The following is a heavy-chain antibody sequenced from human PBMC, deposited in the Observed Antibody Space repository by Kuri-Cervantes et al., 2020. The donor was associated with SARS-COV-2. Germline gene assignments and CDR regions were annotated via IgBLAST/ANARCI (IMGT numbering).Heavy chain of an antibody. D-gene: IGHD3-10*01. CDR3: ARDQAYYYGSGSYYFDY. V-gene: IGHV3-21*01. Sequence: GESLKISCAASGFTFSDHYLNWVRQAPGKGLEWVSSISSSSSYIYYADSVKGRFTISRDNAKNSLYLQVNSLRAEDTAVYYCARDQAYYYGSGSYYFDYWGQGTLVTVSS. CDR2: ISSSSSYI. J-gene: IGHJ4*02. CDR1: GFTFSDHY.